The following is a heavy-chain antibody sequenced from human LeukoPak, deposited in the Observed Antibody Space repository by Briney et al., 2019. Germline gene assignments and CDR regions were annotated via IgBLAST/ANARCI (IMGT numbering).Heavy chain of an antibody. CDR1: GFTFSSYS. D-gene: IGHD3-22*01. CDR3: ARYDSSGYCPFDY. Sequence: GGSLRLSCAASGFTFSSYSMNWVRQAPGKGPEWVSSISSSSSYIYYADSVKGRFTISRDNAKNSLYLQMNSLRAEDTAVYYCARYDSSGYCPFDYWGQGTLVTVSS. J-gene: IGHJ4*02. CDR2: ISSSSSYI. V-gene: IGHV3-21*01.